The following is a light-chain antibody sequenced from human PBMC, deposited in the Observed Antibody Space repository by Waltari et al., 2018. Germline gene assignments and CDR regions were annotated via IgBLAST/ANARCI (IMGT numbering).Light chain of an antibody. J-gene: IGLJ2*01. CDR1: SSDVGAYNY. CDR2: DVS. Sequence: QSALTQPASVSGSPGQSITISCTGTSSDVGAYNYVSWYRQHPGTAPKLLILDVSHRPSGVSNRFSGSKSGDTASLTISGLQAEGEADYYCSSYTTSSTVVFGGGTKLTVL. CDR3: SSYTTSSTVV. V-gene: IGLV2-14*03.